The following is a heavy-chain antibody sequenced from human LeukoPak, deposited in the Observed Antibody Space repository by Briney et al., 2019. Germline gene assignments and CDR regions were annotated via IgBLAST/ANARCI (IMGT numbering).Heavy chain of an antibody. V-gene: IGHV1-69*05. Sequence: SVKVSCKASGGTFSSYAISWVRQAPGQGLEWKGRIIPIFGTANYAQKFQGRVTITTDESTSTAYMELSSLRSEDTAVYYCARDCVGIAAIRRHPRGFDPWGQGTLVTVSS. CDR3: ARDCVGIAAIRRHPRGFDP. D-gene: IGHD6-25*01. J-gene: IGHJ5*02. CDR2: IIPIFGTA. CDR1: GGTFSSYA.